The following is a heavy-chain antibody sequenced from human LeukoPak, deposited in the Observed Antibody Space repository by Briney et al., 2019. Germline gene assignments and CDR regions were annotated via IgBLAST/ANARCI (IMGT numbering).Heavy chain of an antibody. CDR3: VAAGTMGTYYYYYMDV. J-gene: IGHJ6*03. D-gene: IGHD1-7*01. Sequence: ASVEVSCKASGYTFTSYDINWVRQATGQGLEWMGWMNPNSGNTGYAQKFQGRVTITRNTSISTAYMELSSLRSDDAAVYYCVAAGTMGTYYYYYMDVWGKGTTVTVSS. CDR1: GYTFTSYD. CDR2: MNPNSGNT. V-gene: IGHV1-8*03.